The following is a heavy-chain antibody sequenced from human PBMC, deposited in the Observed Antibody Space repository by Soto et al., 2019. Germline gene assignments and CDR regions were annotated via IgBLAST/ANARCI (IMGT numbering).Heavy chain of an antibody. D-gene: IGHD3-10*01. J-gene: IGHJ5*02. Sequence: SETLCLTCTVAGGSLSIYYWTLIPPPPGKGLEWIGYIYYSGRTNYNPSLKSRVTISVDTSKNQFSLKLSSVTAADTAVYYCARDGKYYYGSGIDPWGQGTLVTVSS. V-gene: IGHV4-59*01. CDR1: GGSLSIYY. CDR2: IYYSGRT. CDR3: ARDGKYYYGSGIDP.